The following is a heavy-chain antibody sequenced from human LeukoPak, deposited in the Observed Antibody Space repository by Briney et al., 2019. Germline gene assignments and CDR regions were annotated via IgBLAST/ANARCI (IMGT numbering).Heavy chain of an antibody. V-gene: IGHV3-23*01. J-gene: IGHJ4*02. CDR2: INGGSGNS. Sequence: EGSLRLSCAASGFTFNNYAMTWVRQAPGKGLEWVSVINGGSGNSYYAESVKGRFTVSRDKSKNTLYLQMNSLRDEDTAVYYCAKGQGYNYGDSIDYWGQGTLVTVSS. CDR3: AKGQGYNYGDSIDY. CDR1: GFTFNNYA. D-gene: IGHD5-18*01.